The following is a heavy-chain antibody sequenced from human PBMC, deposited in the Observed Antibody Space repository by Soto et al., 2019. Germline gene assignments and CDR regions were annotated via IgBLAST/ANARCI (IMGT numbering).Heavy chain of an antibody. D-gene: IGHD2-2*01. CDR1: GGSISSGGYY. CDR3: ARGYCSSTSCFDP. Sequence: VQLQESGPGLVKPSQTLSLTCTVSGGSISSGGYYWSWIRQHPGKGLEWIGYIYYSGSTHYNPSLKSRVTISVDTSKNQFSLKLSSVTAADTAVYYCARGYCSSTSCFDPWGQGTLVTVSS. V-gene: IGHV4-31*03. J-gene: IGHJ5*02. CDR2: IYYSGST.